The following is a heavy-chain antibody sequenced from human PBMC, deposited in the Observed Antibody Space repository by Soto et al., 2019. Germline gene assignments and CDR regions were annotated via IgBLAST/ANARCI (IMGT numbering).Heavy chain of an antibody. D-gene: IGHD5-18*01. CDR1: GFTFSSYG. CDR3: AKEQDTAMVYFDY. J-gene: IGHJ4*02. Sequence: VQLVESGGGLVQPGGSLRLSCAASGFTFSSYGMHWVRQAPGKGLEWVAVISYDGSNKYYADSVKGRFTISRDNSKNTLYLQMNSLRAEDTAVYYCAKEQDTAMVYFDYWGQGTLVTVSS. V-gene: IGHV3-30*18. CDR2: ISYDGSNK.